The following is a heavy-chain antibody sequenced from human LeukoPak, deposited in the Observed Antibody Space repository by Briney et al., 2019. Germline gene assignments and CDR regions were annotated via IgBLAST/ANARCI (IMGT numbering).Heavy chain of an antibody. V-gene: IGHV3-53*01. CDR3: ARNSITMVQGVQSQYYFDY. J-gene: IGHJ4*02. D-gene: IGHD3-10*01. Sequence: GGSLRLSCAASGFTVSSNYMSWVRQAPGKGLEWVSIIYRGDSTHYADSVKGRFTISRDNYKNTLYLQMNSLRAEDTAVYYCARNSITMVQGVQSQYYFDYWGQGTLVTVSS. CDR2: IYRGDST. CDR1: GFTVSSNY.